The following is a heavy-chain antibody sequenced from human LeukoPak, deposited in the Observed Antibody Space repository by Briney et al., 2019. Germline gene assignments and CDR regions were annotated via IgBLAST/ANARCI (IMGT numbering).Heavy chain of an antibody. CDR2: IYHSGST. D-gene: IGHD2-2*01. CDR1: GYSISSGYY. V-gene: IGHV4-38-2*02. J-gene: IGHJ5*02. Sequence: SETLSLTCTVSGYSISSGYYWGWIRQPPGKGLEWIGSIYHSGSTYYNPSLKSRVTISVDTSKNQFSLKLSSVTAADTAVYYCARQFRLEYQLPILNWFDPWGQGTLVTVSS. CDR3: ARQFRLEYQLPILNWFDP.